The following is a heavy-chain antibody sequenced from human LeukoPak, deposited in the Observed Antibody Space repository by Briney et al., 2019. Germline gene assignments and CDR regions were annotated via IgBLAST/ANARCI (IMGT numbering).Heavy chain of an antibody. CDR1: GLTFDDYA. CDR3: LKGNFGPAHWFDP. D-gene: IGHD3-16*01. J-gene: IGHJ5*02. V-gene: IGHV3-9*01. Sequence: SLRLSCAASGLTFDDYAIDWVPQVPGKGLEWVLGISWNSGSTGYAGSVKGRFTMSRDNTKNSLYLQMNSLTPDDTPPNHCLKGNFGPAHWFDPCGQGTLVTVSS. CDR2: ISWNSGST.